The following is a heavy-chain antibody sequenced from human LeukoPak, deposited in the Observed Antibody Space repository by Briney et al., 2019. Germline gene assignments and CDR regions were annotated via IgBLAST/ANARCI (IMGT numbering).Heavy chain of an antibody. V-gene: IGHV1-69*13. CDR1: GGTFSSYA. Sequence: ASVKVSCKASGGTFSSYAISWVRQAPGQGLEWMGGTIPIFGTANYAQKFQGRVTITADESTSTAYMELSSLRSEDTAVYYCARDYCSSTSCYGVSDYWGQGTLVTVSS. D-gene: IGHD2-2*01. J-gene: IGHJ4*02. CDR2: TIPIFGTA. CDR3: ARDYCSSTSCYGVSDY.